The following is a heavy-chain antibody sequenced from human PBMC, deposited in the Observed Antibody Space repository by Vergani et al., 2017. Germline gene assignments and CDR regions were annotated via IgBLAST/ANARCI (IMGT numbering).Heavy chain of an antibody. D-gene: IGHD2-15*01. CDR2: IYTGAST. Sequence: EVQLVESGGGLVQPGGSLRLSSTASGFTVSSNYLSWVRQAPGKGLEWVAVIYTGASTYYADSVKGRFTISRDNSKNTLYLQMNSLRPEDTAVYYCARESIYCSGSSCYGGFDSWGQGTLVTVSS. J-gene: IGHJ4*02. CDR1: GFTVSSNY. CDR3: ARESIYCSGSSCYGGFDS. V-gene: IGHV3-66*02.